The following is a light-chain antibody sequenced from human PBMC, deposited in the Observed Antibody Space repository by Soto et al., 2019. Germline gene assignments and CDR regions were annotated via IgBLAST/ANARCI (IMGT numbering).Light chain of an antibody. J-gene: IGKJ1*01. Sequence: DIQMTQSPSILSASVGDRVTITCRASQSIDNWLAWYQQKPGKAPNLLIYQASNLQSGAPSRFGGSGSGTEFTLTISSLQPDDFATYYCQQGNTYSTFGQGTTVEIK. V-gene: IGKV1-5*03. CDR3: QQGNTYST. CDR2: QAS. CDR1: QSIDNW.